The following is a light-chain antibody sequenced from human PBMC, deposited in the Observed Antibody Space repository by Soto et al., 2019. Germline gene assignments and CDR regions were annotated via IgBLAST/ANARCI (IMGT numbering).Light chain of an antibody. CDR2: LTY. Sequence: IQMTQSPSSLSASIGDRVNITCRASQTINTYLNWYRQRPGKAPDLLIYLTYTLQTGVPSRFSGSGSGTDFSLTISRLQPEDFATYYCQQSYSALVTFGGGTKVEI. V-gene: IGKV1-39*01. CDR1: QTINTY. CDR3: QQSYSALVT. J-gene: IGKJ4*01.